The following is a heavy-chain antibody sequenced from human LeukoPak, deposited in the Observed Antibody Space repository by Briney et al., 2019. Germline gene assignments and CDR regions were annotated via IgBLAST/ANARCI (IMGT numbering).Heavy chain of an antibody. V-gene: IGHV3-33*08. CDR1: GFTFSSYG. D-gene: IGHD6-19*01. J-gene: IGHJ3*02. CDR2: IWYGGSNK. Sequence: GGSLRLSCAASGFTFSSYGMHWVRQAPGKGLEWVAVIWYGGSNKYYADSVKGRFTISRDNSKNTLYLQMNSLRAEDTAVYYCARVSGSGWYGAFDIWGQGTMVTVSS. CDR3: ARVSGSGWYGAFDI.